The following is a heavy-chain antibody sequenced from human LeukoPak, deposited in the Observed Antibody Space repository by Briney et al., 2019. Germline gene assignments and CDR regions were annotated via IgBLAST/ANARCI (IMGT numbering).Heavy chain of an antibody. CDR2: ISSSSSYI. V-gene: IGHV3-21*04. D-gene: IGHD1-1*01. CDR3: AKDPRGSLERRGHFDF. Sequence: GGPLRLSCAASGFTFSSYSMNWVRQAPGKGLEWVSSISSSSSYIYYADSVKGRFTISRDNAKNSLYLQMNSLRGEDTAVYYCAKDPRGSLERRGHFDFWGQGTLVTVSS. J-gene: IGHJ4*02. CDR1: GFTFSSYS.